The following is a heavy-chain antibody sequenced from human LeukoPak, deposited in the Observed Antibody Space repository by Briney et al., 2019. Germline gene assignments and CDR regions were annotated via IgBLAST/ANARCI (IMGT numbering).Heavy chain of an antibody. V-gene: IGHV1-18*01. Sequence: GASVKVSCKASGYTFTSYGISWVRQAPGQGLEWMGRISAYNGNTNYAQKLQGRVTMTTDTSTSTAYMELRSLRSDDTAVYYCARDFHFGDFWSGYSGDIWGQGTMVTVSS. CDR1: GYTFTSYG. J-gene: IGHJ3*02. CDR3: ARDFHFGDFWSGYSGDI. D-gene: IGHD3-3*01. CDR2: ISAYNGNT.